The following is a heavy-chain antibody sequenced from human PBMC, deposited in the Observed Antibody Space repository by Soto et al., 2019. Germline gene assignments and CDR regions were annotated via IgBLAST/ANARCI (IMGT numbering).Heavy chain of an antibody. Sequence: SVKVSCKASGGTFSSYTISWVRQAPGQGLEWMGRIIPILGIANYAQKFQGRVTITADKSTSTAYMELSSLRSEDTAVYYCASGKYGSRSPALIDYWGQGTLVTVSS. CDR3: ASGKYGSRSPALIDY. CDR2: IIPILGIA. D-gene: IGHD1-1*01. CDR1: GGTFSSYT. J-gene: IGHJ4*02. V-gene: IGHV1-69*02.